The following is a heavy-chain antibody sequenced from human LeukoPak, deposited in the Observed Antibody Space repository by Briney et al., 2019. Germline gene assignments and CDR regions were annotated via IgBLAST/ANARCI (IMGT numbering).Heavy chain of an antibody. D-gene: IGHD3-10*01. V-gene: IGHV1-18*01. CDR1: GYTFTSYG. J-gene: IGHJ5*02. CDR2: ISAYNGNT. Sequence: ASVKVSCKASGYTFTSYGISWVRQAPGQGLEWMGWISAYNGNTNYAQKLQGRVTMTTDTSTSTAYMELSSLRSEDTAVYYCAARITMVQGVIIRNWFDPWGQGTLVTVSS. CDR3: AARITMVQGVIIRNWFDP.